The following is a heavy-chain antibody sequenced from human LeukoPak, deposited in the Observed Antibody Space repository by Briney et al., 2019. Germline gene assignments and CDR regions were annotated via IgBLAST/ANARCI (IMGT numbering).Heavy chain of an antibody. CDR2: VYHRGTI. V-gene: IGHV4-38-2*01. D-gene: IGHD4-17*01. CDR3: ARQIQTAVTTSRFDF. Sequence: SETLSLTCAVSGYSIRSGYYWGWIRQPPGKGLEWIGSVYHRGTIHYNPSLKSRVTMSVDTSTNQFSLNLSSVTAADTAMYYCARQIQTAVTTSRFDFWGQGTLVTVSS. CDR1: GYSIRSGYY. J-gene: IGHJ4*02.